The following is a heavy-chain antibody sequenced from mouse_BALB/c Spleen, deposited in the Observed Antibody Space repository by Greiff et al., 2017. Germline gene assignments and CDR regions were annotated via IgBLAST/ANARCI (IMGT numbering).Heavy chain of an antibody. J-gene: IGHJ2*01. CDR3: ARPLGLHHYCDD. V-gene: IGHV14-3*02. Sequence: VQLQQSGAELVKPGASVKLSCTASGFNIKDTYMHWVKQRPEQGLEWIGRIDPANGNTKYDPKFQGKATITADTSSNTAYLQLSSLTSEDTAVYYCARPLGLHHYCDDWGQGTTLTVSS. CDR1: GFNIKDTY. D-gene: IGHD3-1*01. CDR2: IDPANGNT.